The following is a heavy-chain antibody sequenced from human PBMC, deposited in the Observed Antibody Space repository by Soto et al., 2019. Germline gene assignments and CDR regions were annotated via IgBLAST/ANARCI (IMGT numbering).Heavy chain of an antibody. CDR1: GFTFSSYS. D-gene: IGHD3-3*01. J-gene: IGHJ6*02. Sequence: EVQLVESGGGLVQPGGSLRLSCAASGFTFSSYSMNWVRQAPGKGLEWVSYISSSSSTIYYADSVKGRFTISRDNAKNSLYLQMNRLRDEDTAVDYCARDGTLVWLLYGMDVWGQGTTVTVSS. CDR3: ARDGTLVWLLYGMDV. CDR2: ISSSSSTI. V-gene: IGHV3-48*02.